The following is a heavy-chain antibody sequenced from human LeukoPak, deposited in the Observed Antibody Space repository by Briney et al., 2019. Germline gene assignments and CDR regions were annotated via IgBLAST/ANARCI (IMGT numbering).Heavy chain of an antibody. Sequence: SETLSLTCAVFGGSFDGYYWSWIRQSPGEGLEWIGEITYDGRTKYNPSLRSRVSISVDTSKIQFSLNLTSVTAADTAIYYCARGLASGYPPIPFDYWGQGTQVTVSS. CDR2: ITYDGRT. V-gene: IGHV4-34*01. CDR3: ARGLASGYPPIPFDY. J-gene: IGHJ4*02. CDR1: GGSFDGYY. D-gene: IGHD3-3*01.